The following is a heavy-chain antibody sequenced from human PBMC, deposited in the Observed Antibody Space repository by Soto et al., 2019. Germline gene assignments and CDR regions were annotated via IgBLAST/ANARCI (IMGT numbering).Heavy chain of an antibody. J-gene: IGHJ6*02. CDR2: INPNSGGT. V-gene: IGHV1-2*02. CDR1: GYTFTGYY. CDR3: ARRPYYYDSSGYYYSYYGMDV. Sequence: SVKVSCKASGYTFTGYYMHWVRQAPGQGLEWMGWINPNSGGTNYAQKFQGRVTMTRDTSISTAYMELSRLRSDDTAVYYCARRPYYYDSSGYYYSYYGMDVWGQGTTVTVSS. D-gene: IGHD3-22*01.